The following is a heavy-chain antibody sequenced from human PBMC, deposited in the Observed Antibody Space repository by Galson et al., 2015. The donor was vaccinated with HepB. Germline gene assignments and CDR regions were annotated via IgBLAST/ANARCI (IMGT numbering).Heavy chain of an antibody. J-gene: IGHJ6*02. CDR3: AKDIIAMVRGVAPYYYYGMDV. V-gene: IGHV3-30*18. D-gene: IGHD3-10*01. CDR2: MSNDRSNK. CDR1: GFTFSSYG. Sequence: SLRLSCAASGFTFSSYGMHWVRQAPGKGLEWVSVMSNDRSNKYYADSVKGRFTISRDNSKNTLFLQMNSLSAEDTAVYYCAKDIIAMVRGVAPYYYYGMDVWGQGTTVTVSS.